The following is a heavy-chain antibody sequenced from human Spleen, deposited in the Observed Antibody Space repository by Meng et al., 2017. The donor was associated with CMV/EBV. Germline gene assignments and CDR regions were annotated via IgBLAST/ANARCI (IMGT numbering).Heavy chain of an antibody. V-gene: IGHV3-49*04. D-gene: IGHD6-19*01. Sequence: GESLKISCTASGFTFDDYAMSWVRQAPGKGLEWVGFIRSKAYGGTTEYAASVKGRFTISRDDSKSIAYLQMNSLKTEDTAVYYCKTTSGWKNYGLDVWGQGTTVTVSS. J-gene: IGHJ6*02. CDR1: GFTFDDYA. CDR2: IRSKAYGGTT. CDR3: KTTSGWKNYGLDV.